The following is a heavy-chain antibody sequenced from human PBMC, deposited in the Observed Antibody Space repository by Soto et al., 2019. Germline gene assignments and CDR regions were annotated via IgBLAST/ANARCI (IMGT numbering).Heavy chain of an antibody. V-gene: IGHV1-2*04. D-gene: IGHD4-17*01. J-gene: IGHJ3*02. Sequence: ASVKVSCKASGYTFTGYYMHWVRQAPGQGLEWMGWINPNSGGTNYAQKFQGWVTMTRDMSISTAYMELSRLRSDDTAVYYCASGDLYYGVHASDIWGQGTMVTVSS. CDR1: GYTFTGYY. CDR3: ASGDLYYGVHASDI. CDR2: INPNSGGT.